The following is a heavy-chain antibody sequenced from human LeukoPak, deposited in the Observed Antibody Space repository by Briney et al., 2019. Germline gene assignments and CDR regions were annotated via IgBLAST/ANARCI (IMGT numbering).Heavy chain of an antibody. D-gene: IGHD3-10*01. CDR3: ARATMVRGVRGFDP. CDR2: INHSGST. CDR1: GGSFSGYY. V-gene: IGHV4-34*01. J-gene: IGHJ5*02. Sequence: SETLSLNGAVYGGSFSGYYWSWIRQPPGKGLEWLGEINHSGSTNYNPSLKSRVTISVDTSKNQFSLKLSSVTAADTAVYYCARATMVRGVRGFDPWGQGTLVTVSS.